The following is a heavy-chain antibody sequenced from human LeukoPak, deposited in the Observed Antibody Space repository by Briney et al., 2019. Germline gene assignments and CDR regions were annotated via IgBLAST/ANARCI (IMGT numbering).Heavy chain of an antibody. CDR3: ARVTVYYDSSGYFDY. J-gene: IGHJ4*02. Sequence: PGGSLTLSCAASGFIFDNYGMSWVRQAPGKGLEWVSGINWNGAGTGYADSVKGRFTISRDKAKNSLYLQMNSLRAEDTDLYYCARVTVYYDSSGYFDYWGQGTLVTVSS. D-gene: IGHD3-22*01. V-gene: IGHV3-20*04. CDR2: INWNGAGT. CDR1: GFIFDNYG.